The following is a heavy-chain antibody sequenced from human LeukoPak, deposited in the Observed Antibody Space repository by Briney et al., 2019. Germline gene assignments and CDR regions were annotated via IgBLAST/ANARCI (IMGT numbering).Heavy chain of an antibody. V-gene: IGHV3-30*03. J-gene: IGHJ6*03. Sequence: GGSLRLSRAASGFTFSSYSMNWVRQAPGKGLEWVSVISYDGSNEYYADSVKGRFTISRDNSKNTLHLQMNSLRPEDTAVYYCARDEGYNWNNIYYYYMDVWGKGTTVTVSS. CDR1: GFTFSSYS. D-gene: IGHD1/OR15-1a*01. CDR2: ISYDGSNE. CDR3: ARDEGYNWNNIYYYYMDV.